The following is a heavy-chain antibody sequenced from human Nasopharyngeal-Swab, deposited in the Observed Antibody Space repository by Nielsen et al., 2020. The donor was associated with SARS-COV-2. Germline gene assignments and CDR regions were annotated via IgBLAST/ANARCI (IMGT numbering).Heavy chain of an antibody. V-gene: IGHV1-46*01. CDR3: ARESCGADCFRYWQFDL. Sequence: ASVKVSCKASGYTFTNYYLHWVRRAPGQGLEWMGIINPRDGSATNTQKFQGRVTMTRDTSTSTVFLEMSSLRSEDTAVYYCARESCGADCFRYWQFDLWGRGTLVTVSS. D-gene: IGHD2-21*02. CDR1: GYTFTNYY. J-gene: IGHJ2*01. CDR2: INPRDGSA.